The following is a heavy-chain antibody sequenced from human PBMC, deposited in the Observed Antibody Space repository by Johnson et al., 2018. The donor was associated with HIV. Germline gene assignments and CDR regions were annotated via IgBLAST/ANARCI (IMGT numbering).Heavy chain of an antibody. D-gene: IGHD3-3*01. CDR2: ISYDGSNK. CDR3: AREISITIFDVVKDPNAFDI. J-gene: IGHJ3*02. CDR1: GFTFSSYA. V-gene: IGHV3-30-3*01. Sequence: QVQLVESGGGVVQPGRSLRLSCAASGFTFSSYAMHWVRQAPGKGLEWVAVISYDGSNKYYADSVKGRFTISRDNAKNSLYLQMNSLRAEDTALYYCAREISITIFDVVKDPNAFDIWGQGTMVTVSS.